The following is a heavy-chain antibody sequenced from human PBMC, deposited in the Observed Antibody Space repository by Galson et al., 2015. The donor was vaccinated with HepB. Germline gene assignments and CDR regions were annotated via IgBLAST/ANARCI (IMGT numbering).Heavy chain of an antibody. J-gene: IGHJ4*02. CDR3: ARVNYNIWSGYYAALWRYFDY. V-gene: IGHV3-30-3*01. Sequence: SLRLSCAASGFTFSNYAMHWVRQAPGKGLEWVAVISYDGSDKYYADSVKGRFTISRDNSKNTLYLQMSSLRSEDTAVYYCARVNYNIWSGYYAALWRYFDYWGQGTLVTVSS. D-gene: IGHD3-3*01. CDR1: GFTFSNYA. CDR2: ISYDGSDK.